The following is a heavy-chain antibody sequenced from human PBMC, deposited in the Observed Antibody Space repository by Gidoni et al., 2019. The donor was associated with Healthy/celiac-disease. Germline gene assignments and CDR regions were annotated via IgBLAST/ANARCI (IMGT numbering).Heavy chain of an antibody. CDR2: TYYRSKWYN. CDR3: ARSSGWYVEFDY. J-gene: IGHJ4*02. V-gene: IGHV6-1*01. Sequence: QLQLQQSGPGLVKPSQTPSLTCSISGDSVPSNSAAWTWIRQSPSVGLEWLGRTYYRSKWYNDYAVSVKSRITINPDTSKNQFSLQLNSVNPEDTAVYYCARSSGWYVEFDYWGQGTLVTVSS. D-gene: IGHD6-19*01. CDR1: GDSVPSNSAA.